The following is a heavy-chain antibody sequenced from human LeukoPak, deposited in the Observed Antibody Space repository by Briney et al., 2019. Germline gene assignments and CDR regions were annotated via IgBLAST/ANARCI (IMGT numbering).Heavy chain of an antibody. CDR3: ARVLYYYDSSGYYHDAFDI. J-gene: IGHJ3*02. V-gene: IGHV4-59*01. CDR1: GGSFSGYY. CDR2: IYYSGST. D-gene: IGHD3-22*01. Sequence: SETLSLTCAVYGGSFSGYYWSWIRQPPGKGLEWIGYIYYSGSTNYNPSLKSRVTISVDTSKNQFSLKLSSVTAADTAVYYCARVLYYYDSSGYYHDAFDIWGQGTMVTVSS.